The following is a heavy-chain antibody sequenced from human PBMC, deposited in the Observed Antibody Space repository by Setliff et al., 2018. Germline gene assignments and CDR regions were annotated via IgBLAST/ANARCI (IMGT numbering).Heavy chain of an antibody. V-gene: IGHV4-61*02. J-gene: IGHJ4*02. CDR2: LHTSGSA. CDR3: RLAHCSNNCEEALDY. Sequence: PSETLSLTCAVSGGSISSGSYYWSWIRQPAGKGLEWVGRLHTSGSANYNPSLKSRVTMSVDTSKNQFSLKLNSVTAADTAVYYFRLAHCSNNCEEALDYWSQGTLVTVSS. CDR1: GGSISSGSYY. D-gene: IGHD2-2*01.